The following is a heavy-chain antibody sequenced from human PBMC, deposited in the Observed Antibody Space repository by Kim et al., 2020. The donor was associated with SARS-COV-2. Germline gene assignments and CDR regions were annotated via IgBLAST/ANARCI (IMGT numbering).Heavy chain of an antibody. J-gene: IGHJ5*02. D-gene: IGHD3-3*01. V-gene: IGHV4-59*01. CDR3: ARGITIFGVVTETYNWFDP. Sequence: SETLSLTCTVSGGSISSYYWSWIRQPPGKGLEWIGYIYYSGSTNYNPSLKSRVTISVDTSKNQFSLKLSSVTAADTAVYYCARGITIFGVVTETYNWFDPWGQGTLVTVSS. CDR2: IYYSGST. CDR1: GGSISSYY.